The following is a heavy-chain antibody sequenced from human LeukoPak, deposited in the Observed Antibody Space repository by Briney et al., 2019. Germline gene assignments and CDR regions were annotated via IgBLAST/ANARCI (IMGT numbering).Heavy chain of an antibody. V-gene: IGHV4-59*01. J-gene: IGHJ5*02. CDR2: IYYSGTT. Sequence: SETLPLTCTVSGGSISGYYWGWIRQPPGKGLEWIGFIYYSGTTNYNPSLKSRVTISVDTSKNQFSLKLTSVTAADTAVYYCAKKGEWGLEPGGFDPWGQGTLVTVSS. CDR3: AKKGEWGLEPGGFDP. CDR1: GGSISGYY. D-gene: IGHD3-16*01.